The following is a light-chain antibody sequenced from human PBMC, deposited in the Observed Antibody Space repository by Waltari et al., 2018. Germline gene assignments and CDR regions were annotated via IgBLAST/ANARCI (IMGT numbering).Light chain of an antibody. CDR3: QQTYNSPWT. CDR2: TVS. V-gene: IGKV1-39*01. CDR1: QGVSVY. J-gene: IGKJ1*01. Sequence: SVGDRVTISCRASQGVSVYLNWYQQKPGKAPNLLIYTVSNFHSGVPSRFSGSGSGTDFTLTISSLQPEDFATYYCQQTYNSPWTFGQGTKVEIK.